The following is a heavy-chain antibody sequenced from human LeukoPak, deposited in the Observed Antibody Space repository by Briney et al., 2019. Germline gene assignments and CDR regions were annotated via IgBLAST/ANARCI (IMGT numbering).Heavy chain of an antibody. J-gene: IGHJ6*02. CDR2: IYYSETT. CDR3: ARSYDSRGYYYFGMDV. V-gene: IGHV4-59*01. Sequence: SETLSLTCTVSGGSISTYYWSWIRQPPGKGLEWIGFIYYSETTDYNPSLKSRATISLDTSKKQFSLKLNSVTAADTAVYYCARSYDSRGYYYFGMDVWGQGTTVTVSS. D-gene: IGHD3-22*01. CDR1: GGSISTYY.